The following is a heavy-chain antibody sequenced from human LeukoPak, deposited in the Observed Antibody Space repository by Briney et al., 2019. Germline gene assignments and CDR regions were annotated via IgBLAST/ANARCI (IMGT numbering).Heavy chain of an antibody. D-gene: IGHD3-22*01. Sequence: QAGGSLRLSCAASGFTFSSYGMHWVRQAPGKGLEWVAVISYDGSNKYYADSVKGRFTISRDNSKNTLYLQMNSLRAEDTAVYYCATEPPSYYYDSREDYWGQGTLVTVSS. CDR1: GFTFSSYG. V-gene: IGHV3-30*19. CDR2: ISYDGSNK. CDR3: ATEPPSYYYDSREDY. J-gene: IGHJ4*02.